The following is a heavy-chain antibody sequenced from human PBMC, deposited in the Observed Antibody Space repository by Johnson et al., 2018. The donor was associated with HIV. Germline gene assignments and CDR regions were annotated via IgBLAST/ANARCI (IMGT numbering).Heavy chain of an antibody. CDR3: TTRGFVVVPAANLHAFDI. D-gene: IGHD2-2*01. Sequence: VQLVESGGGLVQPGGSLRLSCAASGFTVSSNYMSWVRQAPGKGLEWVGRIKSKFEGETTAYAAPVLGRFTLSRDDSKNTLYLQMNSLKTEDTAVYYCTTRGFVVVPAANLHAFDIWGQGTMVTVSS. V-gene: IGHV3-15*01. CDR1: GFTVSSNY. CDR2: IKSKFEGETT. J-gene: IGHJ3*02.